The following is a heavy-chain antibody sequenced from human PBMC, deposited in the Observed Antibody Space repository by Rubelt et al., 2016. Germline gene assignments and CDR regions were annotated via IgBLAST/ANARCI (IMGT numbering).Heavy chain of an antibody. CDR2: IRYEGT. V-gene: IGHV3-33*01. D-gene: IGHD2-2*01. J-gene: IGHJ4*02. CDR3: ARDSYAGYRDY. CDR1: GFSFRDYA. Sequence: QVQLVESGGGVVQPGRSLRLSCAASGFSFRDYAMHWVRQAPGKGLEWVAAIRYEGTYYAESVKGRFTISRDNSENTLSLQMNSLRGEDTAVYYCARDSYAGYRDYWGQGTLVTVSS.